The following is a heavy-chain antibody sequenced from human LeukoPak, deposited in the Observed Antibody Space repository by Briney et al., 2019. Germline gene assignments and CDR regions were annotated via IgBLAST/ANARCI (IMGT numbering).Heavy chain of an antibody. Sequence: PSETLSLTCTVSGGSIRSYYWSWIRQPPGKGLEWIGYIYYSGSTNYNPSLKSRVTISVDTSKNQFSLKLSSVTAADTAVYYCARGALVSYRNWFDPWGQGTLVTVSS. CDR1: GGSIRSYY. CDR2: IYYSGST. J-gene: IGHJ5*02. CDR3: ARGALVSYRNWFDP. V-gene: IGHV4-59*01. D-gene: IGHD2-8*01.